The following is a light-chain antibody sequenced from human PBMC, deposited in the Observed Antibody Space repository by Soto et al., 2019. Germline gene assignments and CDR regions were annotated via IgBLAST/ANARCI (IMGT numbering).Light chain of an antibody. V-gene: IGKV4-1*01. Sequence: DIVMTQSPDSLAVSLGERATINCKSSQSVLYSSNNKNYLAWYQQRPGQPPNLLIYWASTRESGVPDRFSGSGSGTDFTLTISSLQAEDVAMYYCQQYFSFPWTFGQGPKVEIK. CDR1: QSVLYSSNNKNY. CDR2: WAS. J-gene: IGKJ1*01. CDR3: QQYFSFPWT.